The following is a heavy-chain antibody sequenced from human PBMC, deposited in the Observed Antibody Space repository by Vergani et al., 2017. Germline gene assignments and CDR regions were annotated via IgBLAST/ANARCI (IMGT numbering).Heavy chain of an antibody. CDR3: AAYDYSNYVLLN. CDR1: GGSFSNYY. Sequence: QVQLQQWGAGLLKPSETLSLTCAVYGGSFSNYYWSWIRQPPGKGLEWIGRIYTSGSTNYNPSLKSRVTMSVDTSKNQFSLKLSSVTAADTAVYYCAAYDYSNYVLLNWGQGTLVTVSS. J-gene: IGHJ4*02. CDR2: IYTSGST. V-gene: IGHV4-59*10. D-gene: IGHD4-11*01.